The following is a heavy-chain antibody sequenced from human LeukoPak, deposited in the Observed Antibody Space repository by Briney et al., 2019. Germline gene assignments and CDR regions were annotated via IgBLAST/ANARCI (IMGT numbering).Heavy chain of an antibody. D-gene: IGHD7-27*01. Sequence: GGSLRLSCAASGLTFSSFGMSWVRQAPGKGLEWVSHISGSGTTTYYADSVKGRFTISRDNSKNTLYLQMNSLRAEDTAVYYCAKYTGRRAFDMWGQGIMVTVSS. V-gene: IGHV3-23*01. CDR3: AKYTGRRAFDM. CDR1: GLTFSSFG. J-gene: IGHJ3*02. CDR2: ISGSGTTT.